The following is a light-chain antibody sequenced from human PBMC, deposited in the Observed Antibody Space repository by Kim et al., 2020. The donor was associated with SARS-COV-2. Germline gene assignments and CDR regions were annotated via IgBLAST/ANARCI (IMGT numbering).Light chain of an antibody. CDR2: VNSDGNH. V-gene: IGLV4-69*01. CDR3: QTWGTGIQV. Sequence: ASVKVTWTQGGGQSREANEWHQQRAGKGPRYLMRVNSDGNHNRGDGIPDRFSGSSSGAERYLTNSGRQSEDEADYYCQTWGTGIQVFGGGTKLTVL. J-gene: IGLJ3*02. CDR1: GGQSREA.